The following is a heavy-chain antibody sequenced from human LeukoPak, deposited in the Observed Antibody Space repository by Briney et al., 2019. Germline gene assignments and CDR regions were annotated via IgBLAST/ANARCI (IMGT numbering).Heavy chain of an antibody. CDR2: INGDNGNT. Sequence: ASVKVSCKASGYTITSYATHWVRQAPGQRLEWMGWINGDNGNTKYSQKFQGRVTITGDASASTAYMELSSLRSEDTAVFYCARTGSSRWHGDHYYFDYWGQGTLVTVSS. D-gene: IGHD6-13*01. CDR1: GYTITSYA. CDR3: ARTGSSRWHGDHYYFDY. J-gene: IGHJ4*02. V-gene: IGHV1-3*01.